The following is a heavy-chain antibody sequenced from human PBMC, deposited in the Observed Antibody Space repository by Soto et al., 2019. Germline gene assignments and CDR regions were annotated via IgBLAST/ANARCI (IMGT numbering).Heavy chain of an antibody. CDR1: GFTFTSSA. V-gene: IGHV1-58*01. D-gene: IGHD6-6*01. CDR2: IVVGSGNT. CDR3: AADYRGLIAARRAFDI. Sequence: ASVKVSCKASGFTFTSSAVQWVRQARGQRLEWIGWIVVGSGNTNYAQKFQERVTITRDMSTSTAYMELGSLRAEDTAVYYCAADYRGLIAARRAFDIWGQGTMVTVSS. J-gene: IGHJ3*02.